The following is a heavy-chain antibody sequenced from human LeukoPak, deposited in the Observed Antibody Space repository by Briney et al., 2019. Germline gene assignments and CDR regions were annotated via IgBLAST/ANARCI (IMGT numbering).Heavy chain of an antibody. CDR2: MYYSGST. Sequence: PSETLSLTCTVSGDSISSSGYYWGWIRQPPGKGLEWIGSMYYSGSTYYNPSLKSRVTISVDTSKNHFSLRLSSVTAADTAVYYCATPGHVDTGYWGQGTLVTVSS. J-gene: IGHJ4*02. V-gene: IGHV4-39*02. CDR3: ATPGHVDTGY. D-gene: IGHD5-18*01. CDR1: GDSISSSGYY.